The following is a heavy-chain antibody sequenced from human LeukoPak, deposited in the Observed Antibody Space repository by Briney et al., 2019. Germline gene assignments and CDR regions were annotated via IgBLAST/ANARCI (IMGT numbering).Heavy chain of an antibody. D-gene: IGHD2-8*02. Sequence: GGSLRLSCAASGFTFSTYGMQWFRQAPGKGLEWVAFIRYDGSHQYYADSVKGRFTISRDNSKNTLYLQMNSLRAEDTAVYYCAKDKNLVTYCADYWGQGTLVTVSS. CDR2: IRYDGSHQ. CDR3: AKDKNLVTYCADY. CDR1: GFTFSTYG. J-gene: IGHJ4*02. V-gene: IGHV3-30*02.